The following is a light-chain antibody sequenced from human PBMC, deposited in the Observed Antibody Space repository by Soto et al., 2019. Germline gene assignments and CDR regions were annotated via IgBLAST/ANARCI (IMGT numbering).Light chain of an antibody. Sequence: EIVLTQSPGTLSLPPGERATLSRRASQSVSSSYLAWYQQKPGQAPRLLIYGASSRATGIPDRFSGSGSETEFTLSISSLQSEDFAVYYCQQYNNWPGTFGQGTKV. CDR3: QQYNNWPGT. CDR1: QSVSSSY. CDR2: GAS. V-gene: IGKV3-20*01. J-gene: IGKJ1*01.